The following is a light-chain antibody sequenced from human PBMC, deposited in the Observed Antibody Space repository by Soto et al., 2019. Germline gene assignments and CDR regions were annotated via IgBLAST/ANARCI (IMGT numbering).Light chain of an antibody. J-gene: IGKJ1*01. Sequence: EIVLAQSPATLSLARGERATLSCRASQSVSSYLLWYQQKPGQAPRLLIYDASNRATGIPARFSGSGSETDFTLTISSLEPEDFAVYYCQHRMDWPLTFGQGTKVDIK. CDR2: DAS. V-gene: IGKV3-11*01. CDR1: QSVSSY. CDR3: QHRMDWPLT.